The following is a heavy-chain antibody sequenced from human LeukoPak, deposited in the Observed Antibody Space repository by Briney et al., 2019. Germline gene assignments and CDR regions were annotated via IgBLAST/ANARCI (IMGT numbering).Heavy chain of an antibody. CDR3: AAVGWEYSSSPLPMDV. Sequence: GASVKVSCKASGFTFPSSGVQWVRQARGQRLEWIGWIVVGSGNTNYAQKFQERVTITRDMSTGTAYMELSSLRSEDTAVYYCAAVGWEYSSSPLPMDVWGQGTTVTVSS. CDR1: GFTFPSSG. D-gene: IGHD6-6*01. V-gene: IGHV1-58*01. CDR2: IVVGSGNT. J-gene: IGHJ6*02.